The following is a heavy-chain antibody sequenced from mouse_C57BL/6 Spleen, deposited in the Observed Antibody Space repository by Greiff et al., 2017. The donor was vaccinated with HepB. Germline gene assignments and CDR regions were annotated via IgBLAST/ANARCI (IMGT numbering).Heavy chain of an antibody. CDR3: ARHCPWYFDV. Sequence: VQLQESGPELVKPGASVKISCKASGYAFSSSWKNWVKQRPGKGLEWIGRIYPGDGDTNYNGKFKGKATLTADKSTSTAYMQLSSLTSEDSAVYFCARHCPWYFDVWGTGTTVTVSS. V-gene: IGHV1-82*01. J-gene: IGHJ1*03. CDR1: GYAFSSSW. CDR2: IYPGDGDT.